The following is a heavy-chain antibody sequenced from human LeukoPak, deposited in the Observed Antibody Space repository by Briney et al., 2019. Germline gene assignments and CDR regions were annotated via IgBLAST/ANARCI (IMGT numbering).Heavy chain of an antibody. D-gene: IGHD4-17*01. Sequence: ASVKVSCKASGYTFTSYGISWVRQAPGQGLEWMGWISAYNGNTNYAQRLQGRVTMTTDTSTSTAYMELRSLRSDDTAVYYCARVFYRPYGDYEDFDYWGQGTLVTVSS. CDR3: ARVFYRPYGDYEDFDY. CDR1: GYTFTSYG. V-gene: IGHV1-18*01. CDR2: ISAYNGNT. J-gene: IGHJ4*02.